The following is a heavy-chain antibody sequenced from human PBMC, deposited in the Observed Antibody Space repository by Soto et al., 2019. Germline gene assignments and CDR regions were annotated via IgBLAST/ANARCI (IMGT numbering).Heavy chain of an antibody. CDR2: ISDSGGST. V-gene: IGHV3-23*01. Sequence: EVQLLESGGDLVQPGGSLRLSCAASGFTFSNYAMSWVRQAPGKGLEWVSVISDSGGSTYYADSVKGRFTISRDNSKNTVYLQMNRLRTEETAVYYCAKDAYDYYYYYMDVWGKGTTVTVSS. D-gene: IGHD4-17*01. CDR1: GFTFSNYA. CDR3: AKDAYDYYYYYMDV. J-gene: IGHJ6*03.